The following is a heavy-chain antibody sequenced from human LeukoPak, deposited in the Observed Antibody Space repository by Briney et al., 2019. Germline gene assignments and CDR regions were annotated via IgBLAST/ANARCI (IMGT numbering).Heavy chain of an antibody. D-gene: IGHD6-13*01. CDR1: GGSISSYY. Sequence: SETLSLTCTVSGGSISSYYWSWIRQPPGKGLEWIGYIYYSGSTNYNPSLKSRVTISVDTSKNQFSLKLSSVTAADTAVYYWARLSDGSSRNFDYWGQGTLVTVSS. V-gene: IGHV4-59*08. CDR2: IYYSGST. CDR3: ARLSDGSSRNFDY. J-gene: IGHJ4*02.